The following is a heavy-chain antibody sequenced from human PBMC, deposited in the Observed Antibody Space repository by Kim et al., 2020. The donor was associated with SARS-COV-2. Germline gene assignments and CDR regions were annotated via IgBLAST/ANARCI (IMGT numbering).Heavy chain of an antibody. D-gene: IGHD6-19*01. V-gene: IGHV4-34*01. CDR1: GGSFSGYY. CDR2: INHSGST. CDR3: ARVDPWLVGGLYYFDY. J-gene: IGHJ4*02. Sequence: SETLSLTCAVYGGSFSGYYWSWIRQPPGKGLEWIGEINHSGSTNYNPSLKSRVTISVDTSKNQFSLKLSSVTAADTAVYYCARVDPWLVGGLYYFDYWGQGTLVTVSS.